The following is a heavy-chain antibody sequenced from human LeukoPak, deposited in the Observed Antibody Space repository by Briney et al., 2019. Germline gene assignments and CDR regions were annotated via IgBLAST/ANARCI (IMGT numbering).Heavy chain of an antibody. CDR3: ATTPRAMTTVTTGY. J-gene: IGHJ4*02. CDR2: ISSSSSYI. V-gene: IGHV3-21*01. CDR1: GFTFSSYS. D-gene: IGHD4-17*01. Sequence: GGSLRLSCAASGFTFSSYSMNWVRQAPGKGLEWVSSISSSSSYIYYADSVKGRFTISRDNAKNSLYLQMNSLRAEDTAVYYCATTPRAMTTVTTGYRGQGTLVTVSS.